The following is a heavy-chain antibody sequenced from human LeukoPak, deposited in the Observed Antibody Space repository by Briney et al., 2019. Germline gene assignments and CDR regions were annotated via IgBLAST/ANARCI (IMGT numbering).Heavy chain of an antibody. V-gene: IGHV4-59*08. Sequence: PSETLSLTCTVSGGSISSYYWSWIRQPPGKGLEWIGYIYYSGSTNYSPSLKSRVTISVDTSKNQFSLKLSSVTAADTAVYYCARWGGDYGLDYWGQGTLVTVSS. CDR3: ARWGGDYGLDY. D-gene: IGHD2-21*02. CDR2: IYYSGST. J-gene: IGHJ4*02. CDR1: GGSISSYY.